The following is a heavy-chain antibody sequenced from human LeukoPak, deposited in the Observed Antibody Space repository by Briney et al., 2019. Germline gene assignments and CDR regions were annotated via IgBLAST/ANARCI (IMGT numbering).Heavy chain of an antibody. Sequence: GGSLRLSCAASGFTFSSYGMHWVRQAPGKGLEWVAVIWYDGSNKYYAGSVKGRFTISRDNSKNTLYLQMNSLRAEDTAVYYCARGAGYSSSWFDYWGQGTLVTVSS. CDR3: ARGAGYSSSWFDY. CDR1: GFTFSSYG. CDR2: IWYDGSNK. J-gene: IGHJ4*02. D-gene: IGHD6-13*01. V-gene: IGHV3-33*01.